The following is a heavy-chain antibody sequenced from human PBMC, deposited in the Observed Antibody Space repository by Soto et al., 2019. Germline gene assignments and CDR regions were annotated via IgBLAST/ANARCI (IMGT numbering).Heavy chain of an antibody. CDR1: GFTFDDYA. D-gene: IGHD6-19*01. CDR3: AKVGTAVAEGDYFDY. V-gene: IGHV3-9*01. CDR2: ISWNSGSI. Sequence: GGSLRLSCAASGFTFDDYAMHWVRQAPGKGLEWVSGISWNSGSIGYADSVKGRFTISRDNAKNSLYLQMNSLRAEDTALYYCAKVGTAVAEGDYFDYWGQGTLVTVPS. J-gene: IGHJ4*02.